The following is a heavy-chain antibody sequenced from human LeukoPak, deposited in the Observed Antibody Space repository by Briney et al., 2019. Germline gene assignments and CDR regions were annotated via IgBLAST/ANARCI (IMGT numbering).Heavy chain of an antibody. CDR1: GYTFTGYY. J-gene: IGHJ4*02. V-gene: IGHV1-2*02. D-gene: IGHD6-19*01. CDR2: INPNSGGT. CDR3: ARDQGSGWANDY. Sequence: ASVKVSCKASGYTFTGYYMHWVRQAPGQGLEWMGWINPNSGGTNYAQKFQGRVTMTRDTSISTAYVELSRLRSDDTAVYYCARDQGSGWANDYWGQGTLVTVSS.